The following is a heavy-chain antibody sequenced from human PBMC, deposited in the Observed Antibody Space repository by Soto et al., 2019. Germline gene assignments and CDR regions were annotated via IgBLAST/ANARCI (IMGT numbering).Heavy chain of an antibody. Sequence: QVRLQQWGAGLLKPSETLSLTCALYGGSFSDYYWGWIRQPPGKGLECIGEITHSGSTNYNPSLKSRVTLSVDTSKNQFSLSLTSVTAADTAVYYCARGLRASFGVRLSYYYYGMDVWGQGTTVTVSS. CDR1: GGSFSDYY. CDR2: ITHSGST. CDR3: ARGLRASFGVRLSYYYYGMDV. J-gene: IGHJ6*02. V-gene: IGHV4-34*01. D-gene: IGHD3-10*01.